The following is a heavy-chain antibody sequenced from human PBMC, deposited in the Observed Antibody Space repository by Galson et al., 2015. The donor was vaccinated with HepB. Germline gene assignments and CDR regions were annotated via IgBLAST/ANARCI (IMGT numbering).Heavy chain of an antibody. V-gene: IGHV3-23*01. Sequence: SLRLSCAASGFTFSSYAMSWVRQAPGKGLEWVSAISGSGGSTYYADSVKGRFTISRDNSKNTLYLQMNSLRAEDTAVYYCAKEMRFGELVTKRFDPWGQGTLVTVSS. CDR3: AKEMRFGELVTKRFDP. CDR1: GFTFSSYA. D-gene: IGHD3-10*01. J-gene: IGHJ5*02. CDR2: ISGSGGST.